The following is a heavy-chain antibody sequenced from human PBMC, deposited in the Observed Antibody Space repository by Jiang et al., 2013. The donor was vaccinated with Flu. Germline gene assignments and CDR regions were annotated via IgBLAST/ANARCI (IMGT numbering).Heavy chain of an antibody. Sequence: SQTLSLTCAISGDSVSSNSAAWNWIRQSPSRGLEWLGRTYYRSKWYNDYAVSVKSRITINPDTSKNQFSLQLNSVTPEDTAVYYCARDRGSGSYYLVSNYFDYWGQGTLVTVSS. CDR2: TYYRSKWYN. CDR3: ARDRGSGSYYLVSNYFDY. CDR1: GDSVSSNSAA. J-gene: IGHJ4*02. V-gene: IGHV6-1*01. D-gene: IGHD3-10*01.